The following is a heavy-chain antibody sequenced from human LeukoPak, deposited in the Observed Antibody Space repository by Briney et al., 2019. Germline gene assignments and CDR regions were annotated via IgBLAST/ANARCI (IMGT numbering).Heavy chain of an antibody. V-gene: IGHV1-24*01. CDR2: FDPEDGET. CDR1: GYTLTELS. Sequence: ASVKVSCKVSGYTLTELSMHWVRQAPGKGLEWMGGFDPEDGETIYAQKFQGRVTMTEDTSTDTAYMELSSLRSEDTAVYYCATALYGDYPFDYWGQGTLVTVSS. CDR3: ATALYGDYPFDY. D-gene: IGHD4-17*01. J-gene: IGHJ4*02.